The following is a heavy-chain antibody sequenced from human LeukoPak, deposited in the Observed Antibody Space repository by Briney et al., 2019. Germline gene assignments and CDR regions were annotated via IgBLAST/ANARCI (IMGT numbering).Heavy chain of an antibody. CDR1: GYAFTGYY. Sequence: ASVKVSCKASGYAFTGYYIHWVRQAPGQGLEWMGRINPNSGGTNHAQNFQGRVTMTRDTSISTAYMELTRLRSDDTAVYYCAREKYDGKSWDSWGQGTLVTVSS. D-gene: IGHD4-23*01. CDR2: INPNSGGT. CDR3: AREKYDGKSWDS. V-gene: IGHV1-2*06. J-gene: IGHJ4*02.